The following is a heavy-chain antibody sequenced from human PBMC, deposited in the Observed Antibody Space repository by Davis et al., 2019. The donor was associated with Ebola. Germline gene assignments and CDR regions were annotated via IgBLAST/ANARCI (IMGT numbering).Heavy chain of an antibody. Sequence: GESLKISCAASGFTFSSYEMKWVRQAPGKGLEWVSYISSSGSTIYYAESVKGRFTISRDNAKNSLYLQMNSLRAEDTAVYYCARGGSYDFWGGYYYYYYYGMDVWGQGTTVTVSS. CDR1: GFTFSSYE. D-gene: IGHD3-3*01. CDR2: ISSSGSTI. J-gene: IGHJ6*02. V-gene: IGHV3-48*03. CDR3: ARGGSYDFWGGYYYYYYYGMDV.